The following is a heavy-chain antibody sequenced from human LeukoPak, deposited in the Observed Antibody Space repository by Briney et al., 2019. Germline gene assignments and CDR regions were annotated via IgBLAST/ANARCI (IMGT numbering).Heavy chain of an antibody. CDR2: IKSKTDGGTA. CDR3: TTQGYCTNGECYGFDN. V-gene: IGHV3-15*01. CDR1: GFTFRNAW. D-gene: IGHD2-8*01. Sequence: GGSLRLSCAASGFTFRNAWMSWVRQAPGKGLEWVGRIKSKTDGGTADYAAPVKGRFTISRDDSKNTVYLQMNSLKTEDTAVYYCTTQGYCTNGECYGFDNWGQGTLVTVSS. J-gene: IGHJ4*02.